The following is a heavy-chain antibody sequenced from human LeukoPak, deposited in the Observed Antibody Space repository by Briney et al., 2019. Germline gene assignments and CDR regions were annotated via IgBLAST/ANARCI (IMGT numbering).Heavy chain of an antibody. V-gene: IGHV4-4*09. CDR3: ARLLGDSSSALLFDP. CDR2: IYTSGST. CDR1: GGSISSYY. J-gene: IGHJ5*02. D-gene: IGHD6-6*01. Sequence: SETLSLTCTVSGGSISSYYWSWIRQPPGKGLEWIGYIYTSGSTNYNPSLKSRVTISVDRSKNQFSLKLSSVTAADTAVYYCARLLGDSSSALLFDPWGQGTLVTVSS.